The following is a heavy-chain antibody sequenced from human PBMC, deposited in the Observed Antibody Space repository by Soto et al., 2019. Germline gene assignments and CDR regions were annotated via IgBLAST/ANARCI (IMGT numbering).Heavy chain of an antibody. J-gene: IGHJ6*02. D-gene: IGHD2-15*01. CDR3: ARLAADGYSYYYGMDV. CDR2: IYYSGST. Sequence: QVQLQESGPGLVKPSQTLSLTCTVSGGSISSGDYYWTWIRQHPGKGLEWIGYIYYSGSTYYNPSLTSRVTISVDTSKNQFSLKLSSVTAADTAVYYCARLAADGYSYYYGMDVWGQGTTVTVSS. V-gene: IGHV4-31*03. CDR1: GGSISSGDYY.